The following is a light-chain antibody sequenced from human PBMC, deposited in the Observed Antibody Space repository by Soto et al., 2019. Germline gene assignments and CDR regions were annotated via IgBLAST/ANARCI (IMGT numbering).Light chain of an antibody. V-gene: IGLV1-44*01. CDR1: SSNIGSNA. CDR3: AAWDDSLKGLV. Sequence: QPALTQPPSASGTPGQRVAISCSGSSSNIGSNAVNWYQQLPGAAPKLLIYKNNLRPSGVPDRFSGSKSGASASLAISGLQSEDESDYYCAAWDDSLKGLVFGGGTKLTVL. CDR2: KNN. J-gene: IGLJ3*02.